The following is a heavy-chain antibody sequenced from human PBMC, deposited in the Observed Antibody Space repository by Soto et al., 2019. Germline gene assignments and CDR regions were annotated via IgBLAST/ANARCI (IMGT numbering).Heavy chain of an antibody. Sequence: GGSLRLSCAASGFTFSSYGMHWVRQAPGKGLEWVAVISYDGSNKYYADSVKGRVTISRDNSKNTLYLEMNSLRAEDTAVYYCARDSPDCGSYIYYFDYWGQGTLVTVSS. J-gene: IGHJ4*02. CDR1: GFTFSSYG. D-gene: IGHD1-26*01. V-gene: IGHV3-30*03. CDR3: ARDSPDCGSYIYYFDY. CDR2: ISYDGSNK.